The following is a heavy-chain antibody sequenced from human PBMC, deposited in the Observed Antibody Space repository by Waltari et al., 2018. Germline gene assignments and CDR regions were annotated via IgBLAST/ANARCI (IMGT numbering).Heavy chain of an antibody. CDR1: GDPISSHY. Sequence: QVQLQESGPGLVTPSETLSLTCTVPGDPISSHYWSWIRQPPGKGLEWMGYINYNGDTRYNPSLKSRLTISIDTSKSQFSLKLSSVTAADTAVYYCARQILARNYRFDPWGQGTLVTVSS. J-gene: IGHJ5*02. CDR2: INYNGDT. CDR3: ARQILARNYRFDP. V-gene: IGHV4-59*08. D-gene: IGHD1-7*01.